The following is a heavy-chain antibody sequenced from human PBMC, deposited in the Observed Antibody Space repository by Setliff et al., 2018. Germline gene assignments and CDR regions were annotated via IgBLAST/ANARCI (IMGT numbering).Heavy chain of an antibody. V-gene: IGHV3-23*01. CDR2: ISGGGINT. CDR1: GFTFSNYA. J-gene: IGHJ4*02. D-gene: IGHD3-9*01. CDR3: AKDISRTGYYYFDY. Sequence: GESLKISCVASGFTFSNYAINWVRQAPGQGLEWVSGISGGGINTDYADSVKGRFTISRDNAKDTLYLQMNSLRAEDTAVYYCAKDISRTGYYYFDYWGRGTLVTVSS.